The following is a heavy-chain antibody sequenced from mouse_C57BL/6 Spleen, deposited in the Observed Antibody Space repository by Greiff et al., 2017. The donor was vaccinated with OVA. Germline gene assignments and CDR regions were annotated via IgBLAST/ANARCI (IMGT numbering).Heavy chain of an antibody. J-gene: IGHJ1*03. CDR1: GFTFSSYT. V-gene: IGHV5-9*01. CDR2: ISGGGGNT. CDR3: ARHAPRYFDV. Sequence: EVMLVESGGGLVKPGGSLKLSCAASGFTFSSYTMSWVRQTPEKRLEWVATISGGGGNTYYPDSVKGRFTISRDNAKNTLYLQMSSLRSEDTALYYCARHAPRYFDVWGTGTTVTVSS.